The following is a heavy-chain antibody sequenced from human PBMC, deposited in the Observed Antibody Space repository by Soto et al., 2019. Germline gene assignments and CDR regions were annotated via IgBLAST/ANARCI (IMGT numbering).Heavy chain of an antibody. CDR3: ARDHSTYYYDSSGPRPFDY. J-gene: IGHJ4*02. D-gene: IGHD3-22*01. CDR1: GGTFSSYA. V-gene: IGHV1-69*13. CDR2: IIPIFGTA. Sequence: SVKVSCKASGGTFSSYAISWVRQAPGQGLERMGGIIPIFGTANYAQKFQGRVTITADESTSTAYMELSSLRSEDTAVYYCARDHSTYYYDSSGPRPFDYWGQGTLVTVSS.